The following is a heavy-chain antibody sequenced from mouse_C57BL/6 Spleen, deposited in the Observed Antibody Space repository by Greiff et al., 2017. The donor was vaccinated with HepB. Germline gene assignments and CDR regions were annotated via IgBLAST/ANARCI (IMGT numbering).Heavy chain of an antibody. D-gene: IGHD2-3*01. V-gene: IGHV1-66*01. CDR1: GYSFTSYY. CDR3: ARSDGFWYFDV. CDR2: IYPGSGNT. Sequence: QVQLQQSGPELVKPGASVKISCKASGYSFTSYYIHWVKQRPGQGLEWIGWIYPGSGNTKYNEKFKGKATLTADKSSSTAYMQLSSLTSEDSAVYYCARSDGFWYFDVWGTGTTVTVSS. J-gene: IGHJ1*03.